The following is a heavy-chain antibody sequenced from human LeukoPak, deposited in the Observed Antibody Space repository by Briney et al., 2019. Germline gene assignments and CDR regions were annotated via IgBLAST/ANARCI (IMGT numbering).Heavy chain of an antibody. J-gene: IGHJ4*02. CDR3: ARLSGSYYRGNDY. CDR2: ISTNNGNT. Sequence: ASVKVSCKASAYTFTSFGISWVRQAPGQGLEWMGWISTNNGNTNYAQKLQGRVIMTTDTSTSTAYMEVTSLRSDDTAVYYCARLSGSYYRGNDYWGQGTLVTVSS. CDR1: AYTFTSFG. D-gene: IGHD1-26*01. V-gene: IGHV1-18*01.